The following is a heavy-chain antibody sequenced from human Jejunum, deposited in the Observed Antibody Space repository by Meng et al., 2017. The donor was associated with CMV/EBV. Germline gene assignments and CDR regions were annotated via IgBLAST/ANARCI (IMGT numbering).Heavy chain of an antibody. J-gene: IGHJ6*02. CDR1: GFTVNSNF. CDR2: SYSAGMT. Sequence: GFTVNSNFLAWVRQAPGKGLEWVAVSYSAGMTYYADSVTGRFTISRDNSKNTMYLQMNGLRLEDTAMYYCATEVAVRNYFSYGMDVWGQGTAVTVSS. CDR3: ATEVAVRNYFSYGMDV. V-gene: IGHV3-66*02. D-gene: IGHD3-10*01.